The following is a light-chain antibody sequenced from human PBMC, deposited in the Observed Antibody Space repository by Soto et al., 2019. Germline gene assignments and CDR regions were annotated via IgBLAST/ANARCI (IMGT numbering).Light chain of an antibody. J-gene: IGKJ1*01. Sequence: DIQMTQSPSSLSASVGDRVTITCRTSQGIGNYLAWYQQKPGKVPKLLIYAASTLQSGVPSRFSGSGSGTDFTLTISSLQPEDVATYYCQKYNSAPQWTFGQGTKVEI. CDR2: AAS. CDR1: QGIGNY. V-gene: IGKV1-27*01. CDR3: QKYNSAPQWT.